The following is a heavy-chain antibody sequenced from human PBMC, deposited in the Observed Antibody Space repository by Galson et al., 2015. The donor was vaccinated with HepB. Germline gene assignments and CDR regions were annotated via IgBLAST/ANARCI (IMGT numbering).Heavy chain of an antibody. V-gene: IGHV1-24*01. CDR2: FDPEDGET. CDR1: GYTLTELS. J-gene: IGHJ3*02. CDR3: ATESVVVTALDAFDI. Sequence: SVKVSCKVSGYTLTELSMHWVRQAPGKGLEWMGGFDPEDGETIYEQKFQGRVTMTEDTSTDTAYMELSSLRSEDTAVYYCATESVVVTALDAFDIWGQGTMVTVSS. D-gene: IGHD2-21*02.